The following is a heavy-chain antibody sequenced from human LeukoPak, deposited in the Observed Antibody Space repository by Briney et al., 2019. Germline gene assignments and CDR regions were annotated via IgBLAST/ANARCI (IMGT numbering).Heavy chain of an antibody. D-gene: IGHD6-6*01. CDR2: IKQDGSEK. V-gene: IGHV3-7*01. CDR1: GFTFSSYW. Sequence: PGGSLRLSCAASGFTFSSYWMSWVRQAPGKGLEWVANIKQDGSEKYYVDSVKGRFTISRDNAKNSLYLQMNSLRVEDTAVYYCARHLAARPYYFDSWGQGTLVTVSS. J-gene: IGHJ4*02. CDR3: ARHLAARPYYFDS.